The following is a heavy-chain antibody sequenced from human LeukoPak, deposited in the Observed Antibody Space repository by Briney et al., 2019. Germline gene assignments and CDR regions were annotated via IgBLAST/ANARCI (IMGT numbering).Heavy chain of an antibody. CDR1: GFTFSSYS. V-gene: IGHV3-23*01. CDR3: AKQGATGLSYYYNYMDV. CDR2: VSGGAGST. J-gene: IGHJ6*03. D-gene: IGHD5-12*01. Sequence: GGSLRLSCAASGFTFSSYSMNWVRQAPGRGLEWVSGVSGGAGSTYYAESVKGRFTISRDNSKNTLYLRMNSLRAEDTAVYYCAKQGATGLSYYYNYMDVWGKGTTVTVSS.